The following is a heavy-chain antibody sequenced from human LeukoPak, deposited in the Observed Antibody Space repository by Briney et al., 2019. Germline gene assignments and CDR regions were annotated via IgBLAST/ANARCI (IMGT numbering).Heavy chain of an antibody. J-gene: IGHJ3*01. Sequence: GGSLRLSCAVSGFTFSGFWMSWSRQAPGKGLEWVASINSDGSEGYYADVVKGRFTISRDNAKNSLYLQINSLRAEDTAVYYCAGSSYSSSSSVWGQGTMVTVSS. CDR1: GFTFSGFW. CDR3: AGSSYSSSSSV. CDR2: INSDGSEG. D-gene: IGHD6-6*01. V-gene: IGHV3-7*03.